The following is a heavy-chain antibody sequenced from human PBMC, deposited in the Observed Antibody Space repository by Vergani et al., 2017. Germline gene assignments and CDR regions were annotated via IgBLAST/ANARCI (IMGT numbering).Heavy chain of an antibody. V-gene: IGHV1-69*06. CDR2: IIPIFGTA. D-gene: IGHD6-13*01. J-gene: IGHJ4*02. Sequence: QVQLVQSGAEVKKPGSSVKVSCKASGGTFSSYAISWVRQAPGQGLEWMGGIIPIFGTANYAQKFQGRVTITADKSTSTAYMELNSLRAEDTAVYYCAREGRGAAAGLFDYWGQGTLVTVSS. CDR1: GGTFSSYA. CDR3: AREGRGAAAGLFDY.